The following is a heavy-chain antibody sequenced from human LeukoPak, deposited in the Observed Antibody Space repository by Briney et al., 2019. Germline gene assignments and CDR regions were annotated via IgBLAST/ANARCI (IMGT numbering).Heavy chain of an antibody. CDR1: GFTFISYG. CDR2: ISHDGGNK. V-gene: IGHV3-30*03. CDR3: ARGHYDMDV. J-gene: IGHJ6*02. Sequence: SGGSLRLSCPASGFTFISYGMHWVRQPPGKGLEWVAGISHDGGNKYYVDSVKGRFTISRDNANNSLYLQMNSLRAEDTAVYYCARGHYDMDVWGQGTTVTVSS.